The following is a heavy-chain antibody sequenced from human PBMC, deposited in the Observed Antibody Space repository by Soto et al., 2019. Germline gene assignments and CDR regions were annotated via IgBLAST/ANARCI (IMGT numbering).Heavy chain of an antibody. D-gene: IGHD3-22*01. CDR1: GFTFSSYG. V-gene: IGHV3-33*01. CDR3: AITRFSSGYPSPFDY. Sequence: QVQLVESGGGVVQPGRSLRLYCAASGFTFSSYGMHWVRQAPGKGLEWVAVIWYDGSNKYYADSVKGRFTISRDNSKNTLYLQMNSLRAEDTAVYYCAITRFSSGYPSPFDYWGQGTLVTVSS. CDR2: IWYDGSNK. J-gene: IGHJ4*02.